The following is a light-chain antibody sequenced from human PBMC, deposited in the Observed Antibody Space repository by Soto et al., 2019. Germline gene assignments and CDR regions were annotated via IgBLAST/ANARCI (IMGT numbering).Light chain of an antibody. CDR3: LQDYNYPRT. V-gene: IGKV1-6*02. J-gene: IGKJ1*01. CDR2: AAS. CDR1: QGIRND. Sequence: ALQMTQSPSSLSASVGDRISITFRASQGIRNDLAWYQQKPGRAPSLLIYAASTLQTGVPSRFRGSGSGTDFTLTISSLQPGDIATYYCLQDYNYPRTFGQGTKVDIK.